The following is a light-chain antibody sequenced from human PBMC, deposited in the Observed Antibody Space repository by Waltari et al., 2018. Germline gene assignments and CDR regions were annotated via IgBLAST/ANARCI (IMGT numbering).Light chain of an antibody. CDR3: TSYTTSRTWV. V-gene: IGLV2-14*01. Sequence: QSALTQPASVSGSPGQSITISCTGTSSDVRAYDHVSWYPQKPGKAPPLIIYEVRDRPPGVPNRFSGSKSVYTAFLTISGLQAEDEADYYCTSYTTSRTWVFGGGTKLTVL. J-gene: IGLJ3*02. CDR1: SSDVRAYDH. CDR2: EVR.